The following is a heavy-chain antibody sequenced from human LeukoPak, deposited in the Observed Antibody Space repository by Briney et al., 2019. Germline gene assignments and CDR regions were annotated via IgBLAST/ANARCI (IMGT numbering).Heavy chain of an antibody. D-gene: IGHD3-16*01. CDR3: ARGPGEGGDWLDP. Sequence: KPSETLSLTCTVSAGSISSGNFYWSWIRHPAGKRLEYIGRIFVTGSTNYNPSLKSRVTISIDTSKNRFSLRLTSVTAADTAIYYCARGPGEGGDWLDPWGQGILVTVSS. J-gene: IGHJ5*02. CDR2: IFVTGST. CDR1: AGSISSGNFY. V-gene: IGHV4-61*02.